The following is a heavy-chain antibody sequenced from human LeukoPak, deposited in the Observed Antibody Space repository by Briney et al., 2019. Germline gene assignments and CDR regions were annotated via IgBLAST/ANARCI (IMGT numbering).Heavy chain of an antibody. Sequence: SEILSLTCTVSGGSISSYYWSWIRQPPGKGLEWIGYIYYSGSTNYNPSLKSRVTISVDTSKNQFSLKLSSVTAADTAVYYCASTGYSSGYDAFDIWGQGTMVTVSS. CDR2: IYYSGST. J-gene: IGHJ3*02. D-gene: IGHD6-19*01. V-gene: IGHV4-59*01. CDR1: GGSISSYY. CDR3: ASTGYSSGYDAFDI.